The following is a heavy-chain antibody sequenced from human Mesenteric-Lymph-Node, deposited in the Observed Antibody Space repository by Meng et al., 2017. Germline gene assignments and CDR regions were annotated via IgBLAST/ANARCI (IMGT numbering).Heavy chain of an antibody. CDR2: MNQDGSVK. CDR3: ARDPAYGAYDI. CDR1: GFTFSNSW. Sequence: GESLKISCAASGFTFSNSWMAWLRQAPGKGLELVANMNQDGSVKNYVDSVEGRFAISRDNAKNSLYLQLNSLRAEDTALYYCARDPAYGAYDIWGQGTMVTVSS. J-gene: IGHJ3*02. V-gene: IGHV3-7*01. D-gene: IGHD2-21*01.